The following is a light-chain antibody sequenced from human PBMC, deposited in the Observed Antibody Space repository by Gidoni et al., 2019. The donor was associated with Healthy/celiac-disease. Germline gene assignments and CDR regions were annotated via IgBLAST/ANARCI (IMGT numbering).Light chain of an antibody. CDR1: QRVSSI. CDR3: QQYNNWPRGA. V-gene: IGKV3-15*01. J-gene: IGKJ1*01. CDR2: GAS. Sequence: ELVMTHSPATLSVSPGDRATLTCRASQRVSSILSKYQQKPRQTPRLLIYGASTRATGTPTRFSGSGSGTKVTLTISSLQSEDFSVYYCQQYNNWPRGAFGQXTKVEIK.